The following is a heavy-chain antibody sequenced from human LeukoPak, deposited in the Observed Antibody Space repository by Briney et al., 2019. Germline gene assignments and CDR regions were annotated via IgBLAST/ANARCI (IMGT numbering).Heavy chain of an antibody. Sequence: ASVKVSSKASGGTFSSYAISWVRQAPGQGLEWMGGIIPIFGTANYAQKFQGRVTITADESTSTAYMELSSLRSEDTAVYYCARDVGIAAAGTRGYFDYWGQGTLVTVSS. CDR3: ARDVGIAAAGTRGYFDY. CDR2: IIPIFGTA. D-gene: IGHD6-13*01. J-gene: IGHJ4*02. V-gene: IGHV1-69*13. CDR1: GGTFSSYA.